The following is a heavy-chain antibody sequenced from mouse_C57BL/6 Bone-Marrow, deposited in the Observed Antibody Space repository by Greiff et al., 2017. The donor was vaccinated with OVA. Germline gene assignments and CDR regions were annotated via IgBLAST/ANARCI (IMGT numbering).Heavy chain of an antibody. CDR2: IDPSDSET. CDR1: GYTFTSYW. D-gene: IGHD2-5*01. Sequence: QVQLQQPGAELVRPGSSVQLSCKASGYTFTSYWMHWVKQRPIQGLEWIGNIDPSDSETHYNQKFKDKATLTVDKSSSTAYMQLSSLTSEDSAVYYCAREDYSNYGGYWYFDVWGTGTTVTVSS. V-gene: IGHV1-52*01. J-gene: IGHJ1*03. CDR3: AREDYSNYGGYWYFDV.